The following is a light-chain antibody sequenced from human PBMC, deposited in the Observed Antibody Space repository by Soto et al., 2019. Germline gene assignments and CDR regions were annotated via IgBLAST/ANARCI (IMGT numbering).Light chain of an antibody. Sequence: EIVLTQSPGTLSLSPGERATLSCRASQSVSSSYLAWYQQKPGQAPRLLIYGASSRATGIPDRFSGSGSGTDFTLTISRLGPEDFAVYYCQQYGSSPFTFAPGTKVDIK. CDR3: QQYGSSPFT. CDR1: QSVSSSY. V-gene: IGKV3-20*01. J-gene: IGKJ3*01. CDR2: GAS.